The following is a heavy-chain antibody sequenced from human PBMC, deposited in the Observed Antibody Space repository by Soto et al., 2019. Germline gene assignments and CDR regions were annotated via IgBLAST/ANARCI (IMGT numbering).Heavy chain of an antibody. V-gene: IGHV3-23*01. J-gene: IGHJ4*02. CDR3: ARAEYDCGDQDHFDF. CDR2: VGGSGDRT. D-gene: IGHD2-21*02. Sequence: EVQLLESGGDLVQPGGSLRLSCAASGFAFSNYAMSWVRQAPGKGLEWVSGVGGSGDRTYYADFVKGRFTVSRDNSKNTMYLQMNSLRVEDTAIYYGARAEYDCGDQDHFDFWGQGTLVTVSS. CDR1: GFAFSNYA.